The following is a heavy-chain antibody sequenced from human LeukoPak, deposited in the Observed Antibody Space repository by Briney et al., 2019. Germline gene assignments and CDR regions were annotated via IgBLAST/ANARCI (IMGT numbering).Heavy chain of an antibody. CDR1: GGTFSSYA. J-gene: IGHJ4*02. V-gene: IGHV1-69*01. CDR3: ARLSTSGVTNDY. CDR2: IIPIFGTA. D-gene: IGHD3-10*01. Sequence: ASVKVSCKASGGTFSSYAISWVRQAPGQGLEWMGGIIPIFGTANYAQKFQGRVTITADESTSTAYMELSSLRSEGTAVYYCARLSTSGVTNDYWGQGTLVTVSS.